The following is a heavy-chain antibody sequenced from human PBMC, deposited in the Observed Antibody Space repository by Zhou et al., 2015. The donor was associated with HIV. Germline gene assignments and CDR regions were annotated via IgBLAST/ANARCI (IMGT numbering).Heavy chain of an antibody. Sequence: VQLVESGGGLVQPGRSLRLSCAASGFTFDDNAMHWVRQGPGKGLEWVAVISYDGSNKYYADSVKGRFTISRDKSKNTVYLQMNSLRAEDTATYYCAKDPGPGMVTFGGLIGPYFFDNWGQGTLVTVSS. CDR1: GFTFDDNA. J-gene: IGHJ4*02. CDR3: AKDPGPGMVTFGGLIGPYFFDN. V-gene: IGHV3-30-3*01. D-gene: IGHD3-16*02. CDR2: ISYDGSNK.